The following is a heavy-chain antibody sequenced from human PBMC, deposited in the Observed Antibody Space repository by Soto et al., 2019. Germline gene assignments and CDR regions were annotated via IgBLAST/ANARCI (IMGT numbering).Heavy chain of an antibody. Sequence: GGSLRISCSASGFPFRDYYMTWIRQAPGKGLEWVSYISSSSSPIYYADSVKGRFTSSRDNAKNSLYLQMNSLRDEDTAVYYCAREFLSGWYGYYFDYWGQGTLVTVSS. V-gene: IGHV3-48*02. CDR3: AREFLSGWYGYYFDY. CDR2: ISSSSSPI. D-gene: IGHD6-19*01. J-gene: IGHJ4*02. CDR1: GFPFRDYY.